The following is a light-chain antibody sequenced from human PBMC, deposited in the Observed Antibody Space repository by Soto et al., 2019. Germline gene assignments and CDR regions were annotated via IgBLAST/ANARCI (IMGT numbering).Light chain of an antibody. Sequence: EIVRTQSPSTLSVSPGERSTLSCMASQSVSSSYLAWYQQKPGQAPRLLIYGASSRATGIPDRFSGSGSGTDFTLTISRLEPEDFAVYYCQQYGSSPTFGQGTRLEIK. CDR1: QSVSSSY. V-gene: IGKV3-20*01. CDR2: GAS. CDR3: QQYGSSPT. J-gene: IGKJ5*01.